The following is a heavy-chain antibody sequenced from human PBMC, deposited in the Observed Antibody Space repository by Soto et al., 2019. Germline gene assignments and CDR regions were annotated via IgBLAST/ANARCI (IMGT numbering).Heavy chain of an antibody. V-gene: IGHV4-59*01. CDR3: ARAGTNMVQFDY. CDR1: GGSINSYF. J-gene: IGHJ4*02. CDR2: IYYSGST. D-gene: IGHD3-10*01. Sequence: SETLSLTCTVSGGSINSYFWSCIRQSPGKGLEWIGHIYYSGSTSYSPSLKSRVSISVDTSKNQFSLEVHSVTAADTAVYYCARAGTNMVQFDYWGQGTLVTVSS.